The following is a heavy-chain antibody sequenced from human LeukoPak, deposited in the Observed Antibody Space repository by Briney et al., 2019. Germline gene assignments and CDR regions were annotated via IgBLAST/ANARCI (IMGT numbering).Heavy chain of an antibody. Sequence: GGSLRLSCAASGFTFSGYGMHWVRQAPGKGLEWVAVISYDGSNKYYADSVKGRFTISRDNSKNTLYLQMNSLRTEDTAVYYCAKDLPPKWELPFDAFDIWGQGTMVTVSS. D-gene: IGHD1-26*01. J-gene: IGHJ3*02. CDR3: AKDLPPKWELPFDAFDI. V-gene: IGHV3-30*18. CDR2: ISYDGSNK. CDR1: GFTFSGYG.